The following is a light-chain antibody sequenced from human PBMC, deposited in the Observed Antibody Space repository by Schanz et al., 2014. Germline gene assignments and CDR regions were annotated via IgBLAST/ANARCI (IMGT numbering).Light chain of an antibody. J-gene: IGKJ1*01. CDR1: QSLLYSSNNKNY. CDR3: QQYYTSLKT. CDR2: WAS. Sequence: DIVMTQPPDSLAVSLGERATINCKSSQSLLYSSNNKNYLAWYQQKPGQPPKLLIYWASTRESGVPDRFSGSGSGTDFTLTISSLQAEDVAVYYCQQYYTSLKTFGQGTKVEIK. V-gene: IGKV4-1*01.